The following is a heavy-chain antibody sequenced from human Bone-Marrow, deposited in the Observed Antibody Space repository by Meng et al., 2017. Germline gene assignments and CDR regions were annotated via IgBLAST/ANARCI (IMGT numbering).Heavy chain of an antibody. CDR1: GYRFTSYW. J-gene: IGHJ4*02. D-gene: IGHD4-17*01. V-gene: IGHV5-51*01. Sequence: GGSLRLSCQGSGYRFTSYWTGWVRQMPGKGLEWMGIIFPGDSDTRYSPSFQGQVTISADKSVNTAHLQWSSLKASDTAMYYCARHGTLYGRTHIDYWGQGTLVTVSS. CDR3: ARHGTLYGRTHIDY. CDR2: IFPGDSDT.